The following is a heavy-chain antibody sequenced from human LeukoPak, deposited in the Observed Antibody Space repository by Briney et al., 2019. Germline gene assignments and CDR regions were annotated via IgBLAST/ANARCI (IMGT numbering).Heavy chain of an antibody. CDR2: INPNSGGT. CDR1: GYTFTGYY. J-gene: IGHJ6*02. V-gene: IGHV1-2*02. D-gene: IGHD3-10*01. Sequence: RASVKVSCKASGYTFTGYYMHWVRQAPGQGLEWMGWINPNSGGTNYAQKFQGRVTMTRDTSISTAYMELSRLRSDDTAVYYCARGYGSGSYYYYYGMDVWGQGTTVTVSS. CDR3: ARGYGSGSYYYYYGMDV.